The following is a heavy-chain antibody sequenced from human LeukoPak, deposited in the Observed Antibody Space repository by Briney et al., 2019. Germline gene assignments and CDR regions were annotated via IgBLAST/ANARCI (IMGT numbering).Heavy chain of an antibody. V-gene: IGHV3-72*01. CDR2: TRDKAKGYTT. J-gene: IGHJ6*02. CDR3: ARGGSVTTYNYVYGLDV. Sequence: PGGSLRLSCTASGFTFSDHYMDWVRQAPGKGLEWVARTRDKAKGYTTVYAASVKDRFTISRDDSQNSLFLQTNSLKTEDTAVYFCARGGSVTTYNYVYGLDVWGQGTTVTASS. CDR1: GFTFSDHY. D-gene: IGHD4-17*01.